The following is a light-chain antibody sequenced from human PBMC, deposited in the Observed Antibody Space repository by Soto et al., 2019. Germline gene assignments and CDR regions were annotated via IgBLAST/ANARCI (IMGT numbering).Light chain of an antibody. CDR2: EVS. CDR3: SSYTAGGTI. CDR1: SGDVGGYYY. V-gene: IGLV2-14*01. J-gene: IGLJ1*01. Sequence: SALTQPASVSGPPGQSITISCTGTSGDVGGYYYVSWYQQLPGKAPKLMISEVSNRPSGVSNRFSGSKSGNTASLTISGLQAEDEADYYCSSYTAGGTIFGTGTKVTVL.